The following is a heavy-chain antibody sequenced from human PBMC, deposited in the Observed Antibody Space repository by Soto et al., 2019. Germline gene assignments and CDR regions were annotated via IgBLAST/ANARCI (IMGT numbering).Heavy chain of an antibody. J-gene: IGHJ4*02. Sequence: PSETLSITCTVSGGSISGSSYYWGWIRQPPGKGLEWFGNIYYSGSTYYNPSLKSRVTISVDTSKNQLSLKLSSVTAADSAVYYCMRGSGWKDFDYWGQGTLVTVSA. CDR2: IYYSGST. CDR3: MRGSGWKDFDY. D-gene: IGHD3-22*01. CDR1: GGSISGSSYY. V-gene: IGHV4-39*01.